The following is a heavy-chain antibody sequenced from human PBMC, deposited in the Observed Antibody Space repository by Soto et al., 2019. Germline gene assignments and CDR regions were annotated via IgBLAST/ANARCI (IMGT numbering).Heavy chain of an antibody. Sequence: QVQLVQSAAEVKKPGASVKVSCKASGYTLTNYAISWVRQAPGQGPEWMGWINTYNGNSNYAQKFQGRVTMTTDTSTNPAYMELRSLTSDDTAVYYCARDCTGGSCFCIYWGQGTLVTVSS. D-gene: IGHD2-15*01. J-gene: IGHJ4*02. CDR1: GYTLTNYA. V-gene: IGHV1-18*01. CDR2: INTYNGNS. CDR3: ARDCTGGSCFCIY.